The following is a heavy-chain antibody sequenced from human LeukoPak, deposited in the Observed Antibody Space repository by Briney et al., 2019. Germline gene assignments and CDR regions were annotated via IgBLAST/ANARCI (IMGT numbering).Heavy chain of an antibody. CDR1: GGSISSYY. V-gene: IGHV4-59*01. D-gene: IGHD1-26*01. CDR2: IYYSGST. J-gene: IGHJ3*02. CDR3: ARVGWELLRASDAFDI. Sequence: PSETLSLTCTVSGGSISSYYWSWIRQPPGKGLEWIGYIYYSGSTNYNPSLKSRVTISVDTSKNQFSLKLNSVTAADTAVYYCARVGWELLRASDAFDIWGQGTMVTVSS.